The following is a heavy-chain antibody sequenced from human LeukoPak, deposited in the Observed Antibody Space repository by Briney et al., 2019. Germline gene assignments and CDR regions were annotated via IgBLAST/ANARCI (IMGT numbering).Heavy chain of an antibody. Sequence: PSETLSLTCTVSGGXIRTSSSYWAWIRQPPGTGLEWSGTLYYTGSNYYNPSLKSRVTQSVDTSKNQFSLNLNSVTIADTAVYYCARQSPEFTDYSGGYYFDNWGQGTLVTVSS. CDR1: GGXIRTSSSY. CDR2: LYYTGSN. J-gene: IGHJ4*02. D-gene: IGHD3-16*01. V-gene: IGHV4-39*01. CDR3: ARQSPEFTDYSGGYYFDN.